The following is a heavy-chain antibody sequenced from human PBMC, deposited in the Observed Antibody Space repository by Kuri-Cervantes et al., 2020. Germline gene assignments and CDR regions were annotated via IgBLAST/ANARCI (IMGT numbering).Heavy chain of an antibody. CDR1: GSTSRSYS. D-gene: IGHD2-2*01. CDR3: ARGPTAACSSTSCSEDWGAIDI. J-gene: IGHJ3*02. CDR2: ISSSSITI. V-gene: IGHV3-48*02. Sequence: GGFLRPSCEAPGSTSRSYSINWVRQAQRKGLEWVSYISSSSITISYAASVKGRFTISRDNAKNSLYLQMNSLRDEDTAVYYCARGPTAACSSTSCSEDWGAIDIWGQGTMVTVSS.